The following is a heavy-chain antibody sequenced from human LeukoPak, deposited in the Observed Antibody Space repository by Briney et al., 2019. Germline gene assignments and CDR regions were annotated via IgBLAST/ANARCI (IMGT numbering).Heavy chain of an antibody. CDR3: ARDYYYDSSGYYFDYYYYYGMDV. V-gene: IGHV1-69*04. Sequence: VASVKISCKASGGTFSSYAISWVRQAPGQGLEWMGRIIPILGIANYAQKFQGRVTITADKSTSTAYMELSSLRSEDTAVYYCARDYYYDSSGYYFDYYYYYGMDVWGQGTTVTVSS. CDR2: IIPILGIA. CDR1: GGTFSSYA. D-gene: IGHD3-22*01. J-gene: IGHJ6*02.